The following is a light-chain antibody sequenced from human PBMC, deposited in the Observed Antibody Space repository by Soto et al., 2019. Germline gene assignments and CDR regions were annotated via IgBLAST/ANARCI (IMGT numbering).Light chain of an antibody. V-gene: IGKV3-11*01. CDR3: QRRSNWPRT. CDR1: QSVSSY. CDR2: DAS. J-gene: IGKJ2*01. Sequence: EIVLTQSPATLSLSPGERATLSCRASQSVSSYLAWYQQKPGQAPRLLIYDASNRATGIPARFSGSGSGTDFTLTISSREPEDFAVDYCQRRSNWPRTFGQGTKLEIK.